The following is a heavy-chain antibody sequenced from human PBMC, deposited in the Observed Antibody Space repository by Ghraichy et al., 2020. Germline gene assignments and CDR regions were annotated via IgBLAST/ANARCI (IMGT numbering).Heavy chain of an antibody. J-gene: IGHJ1*01. CDR2: ISSDGGRT. Sequence: GGSLRLSCAASGFTYSSYSMHWVRQAPGKGLEYVSTISSDGGRTYYANSVKGRFTISRDNYKNTLYLQMGSLRAEDMAVYYCARDEYCSRIDCYSFFQHWGQGTLVTVSS. CDR1: GFTYSSYS. V-gene: IGHV3-64*01. CDR3: ARDEYCSRIDCYSFFQH. D-gene: IGHD2-2*02.